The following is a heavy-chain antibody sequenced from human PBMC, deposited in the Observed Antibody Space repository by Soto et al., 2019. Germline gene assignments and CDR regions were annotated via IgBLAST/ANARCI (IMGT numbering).Heavy chain of an antibody. V-gene: IGHV3-74*01. CDR1: GLTFSNYW. CDR3: GRGGRIVAAASVD. Sequence: EVPLVESGGGLVQPGGSLRLSCAVSGLTFSNYWMNWDRQAPGKGLVWVSRINSDGSSTDYADSVKGRFTISRDNARYTLYLEMHSLRAEDTALYYCGRGGRIVAAASVDWGQGTLVTVSS. J-gene: IGHJ4*02. D-gene: IGHD2-15*01. CDR2: INSDGSST.